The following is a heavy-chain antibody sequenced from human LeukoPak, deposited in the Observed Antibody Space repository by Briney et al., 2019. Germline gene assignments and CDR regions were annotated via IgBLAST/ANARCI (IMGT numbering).Heavy chain of an antibody. CDR2: MNPNSGNT. J-gene: IGHJ5*02. V-gene: IGHV1-8*01. CDR1: GFTFTSYD. Sequence: ASVKVSCKASGFTFTSYDINWVRQATGQGLEWMGWMNPNSGNTGYVQKFQGRVTMTRNTSISTAYMELSSLRSEDTAVYYCARGSVPAGYWFDPWGQGTLVTVSS. CDR3: ARGSVPAGYWFDP. D-gene: IGHD2-2*01.